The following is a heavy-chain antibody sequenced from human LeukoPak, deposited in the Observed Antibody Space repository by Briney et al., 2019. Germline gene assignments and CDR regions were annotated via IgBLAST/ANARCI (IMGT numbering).Heavy chain of an antibody. J-gene: IGHJ4*02. V-gene: IGHV3-23*01. Sequence: GGSLRLSCAASGFTFSSYWMSWVRQAPGKGLEWVSAISGSGGSTYYADSVKGRFTISRDNSKNTLYLQMNSLRAEDTAVYYCAKAMVRGLIMSFDYWGQGTLVTVSS. D-gene: IGHD3-10*01. CDR1: GFTFSSYW. CDR2: ISGSGGST. CDR3: AKAMVRGLIMSFDY.